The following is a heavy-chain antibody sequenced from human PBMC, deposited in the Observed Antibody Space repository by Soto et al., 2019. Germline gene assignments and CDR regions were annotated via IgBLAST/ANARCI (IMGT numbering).Heavy chain of an antibody. CDR2: INHSGST. V-gene: IGHV4-34*01. CDR1: GGSFNGYY. CDR3: ARGTVPAAIQIDY. D-gene: IGHD2-2*02. J-gene: IGHJ4*02. Sequence: SETLSLTCAVYGGSFNGYYWSWIRQPPGKGLEWIGEINHSGSTNYNPSLKSRVTISVDTSKNQFPLKLSSVTAADTAVYYCARGTVPAAIQIDYWGQGTLVTVSS.